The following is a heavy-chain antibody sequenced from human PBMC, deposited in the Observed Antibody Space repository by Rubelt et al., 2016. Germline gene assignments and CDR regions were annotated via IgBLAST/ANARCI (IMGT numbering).Heavy chain of an antibody. Sequence: EVQLLESGGVLVQPGGSLRLSCVASGFTFSNAWMAWIRQTPGKGLEWVGRVKSKTDGGTTDYAAPVKGRFSISRDDSKNTLYLQMNSLKAEDTAVYFCTTGEVMEDRWGQGTLVTVSS. CDR2: VKSKTDGGTT. CDR1: GFTFSNAW. V-gene: IGHV3-15*01. D-gene: IGHD2-21*01. CDR3: TTGEVMEDR. J-gene: IGHJ5*02.